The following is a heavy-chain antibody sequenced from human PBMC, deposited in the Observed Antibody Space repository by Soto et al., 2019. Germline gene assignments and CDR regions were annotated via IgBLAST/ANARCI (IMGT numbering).Heavy chain of an antibody. CDR3: ARPRRRRGRDAAYI. CDR2: VYPGDSDT. V-gene: IGHV5-51*01. CDR1: GYTFSTYW. Sequence: ESRKISCQGSGYTFSTYWIAWVRQLPGKGLEWVGVVYPGDSDTRYSPSFQGQVTISADNATSTVYLQWNTLKTSDKAIYYCARPRRRRGRDAAYISGQGTLVTVSS. J-gene: IGHJ3*02.